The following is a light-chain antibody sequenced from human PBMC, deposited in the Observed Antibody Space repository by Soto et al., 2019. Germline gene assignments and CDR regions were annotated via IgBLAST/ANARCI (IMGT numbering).Light chain of an antibody. Sequence: DIQMTQSPSTLSASVGDRVTLTCRARQSISSWLAWYHQKPVQAPKLLIYKASSLESGVTSRFSGSGSGTEFTLTISSLQPDDFATYYCQQYNSYWTFGQGTKVDIK. CDR1: QSISSW. CDR2: KAS. J-gene: IGKJ1*01. CDR3: QQYNSYWT. V-gene: IGKV1-5*03.